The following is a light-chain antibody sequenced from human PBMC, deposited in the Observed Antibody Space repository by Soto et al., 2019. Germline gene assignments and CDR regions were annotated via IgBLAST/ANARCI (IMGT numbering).Light chain of an antibody. V-gene: IGKV1-6*01. CDR2: AAS. CDR1: EAIRSA. Sequence: AMQLTQSPSSLSASMGDGVNITCRASEAIRSALGWYQQKPGKVPKLLIYAASILQSGVPSRFSGSGSGTDFTLTISSLQPEHFATYYCLLDFRYFWAFGQGTKVDIK. CDR3: LLDFRYFWA. J-gene: IGKJ1*01.